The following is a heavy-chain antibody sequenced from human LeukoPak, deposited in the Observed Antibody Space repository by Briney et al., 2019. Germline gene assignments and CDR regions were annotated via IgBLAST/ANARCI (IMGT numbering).Heavy chain of an antibody. D-gene: IGHD5-18*01. CDR3: ARGIAMASPFDY. CDR2: MNPNSGNT. Sequence: GASVKVSCKASGYTFTSYDINWVRQATGQGLEWMGWMNPNSGNTGYAQKFQGRVTMTRNTSISTAYVELSSLRPEDTAVYYCARGIAMASPFDYWGQGTLVTVSS. CDR1: GYTFTSYD. J-gene: IGHJ4*02. V-gene: IGHV1-8*01.